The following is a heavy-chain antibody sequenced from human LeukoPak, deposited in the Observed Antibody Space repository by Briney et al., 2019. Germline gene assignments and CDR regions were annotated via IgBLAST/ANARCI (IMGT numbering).Heavy chain of an antibody. D-gene: IGHD2-15*01. CDR1: GFTFSNYA. Sequence: GGSLRLSCAASGFTFSNYAMSWVRQAPGKGLEWVSVISGSGGSTYHADSVKGRSTISRDNSNNTLYLQMNSLRAEDTAIYYCAKVRSAVVAAATNYWGQGTLVTVSS. V-gene: IGHV3-23*01. J-gene: IGHJ4*02. CDR3: AKVRSAVVAAATNY. CDR2: ISGSGGST.